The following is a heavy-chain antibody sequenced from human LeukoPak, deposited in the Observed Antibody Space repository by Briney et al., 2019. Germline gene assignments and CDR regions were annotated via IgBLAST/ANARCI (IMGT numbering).Heavy chain of an antibody. CDR2: ISYDGSNK. Sequence: PGGSLRLSCAASGFTFSDYYMSWIRQAPGKGLEWVAVISYDGSNKYYADSVKGRFTISRDNSKNTLYLQMNSLRAEDTAVYYCARDGPSIAAAGTRAFDYWGQGTLVTVSS. D-gene: IGHD6-13*01. CDR1: GFTFSDYY. J-gene: IGHJ4*02. V-gene: IGHV3-30-3*01. CDR3: ARDGPSIAAAGTRAFDY.